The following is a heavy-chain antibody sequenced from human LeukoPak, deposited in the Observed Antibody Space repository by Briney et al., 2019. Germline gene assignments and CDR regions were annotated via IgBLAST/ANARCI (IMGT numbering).Heavy chain of an antibody. CDR2: IGGSGSTT. D-gene: IGHD5-18*01. CDR3: AKDTASSWWYFDL. J-gene: IGHJ2*01. Sequence: GGSLRLSCAASGFTFSSYAMSWVRQAPGKGLEWVSAIGGSGSTTYYADSVKCRFTISRDNSKNTLYLQMNSLRAEDTAVYYCAKDTASSWWYFDLWGRGTLVTVSS. V-gene: IGHV3-23*01. CDR1: GFTFSSYA.